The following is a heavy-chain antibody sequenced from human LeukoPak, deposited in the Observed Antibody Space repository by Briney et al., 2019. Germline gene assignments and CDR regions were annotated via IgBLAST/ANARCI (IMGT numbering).Heavy chain of an antibody. V-gene: IGHV4-59*01. CDR1: GGSISTYY. CDR3: ARGSDFWSGYSFDN. D-gene: IGHD3-3*01. Sequence: PSETLSLTCGVSGGSISTYYWSWIRQAPGKGLEWIGYVYYSGSTEYDPSLKSRVTISVDTSKNQFSLKMNSVTAADTAVYYCARGSDFWSGYSFDNWGQGTLVTVSS. J-gene: IGHJ4*02. CDR2: VYYSGST.